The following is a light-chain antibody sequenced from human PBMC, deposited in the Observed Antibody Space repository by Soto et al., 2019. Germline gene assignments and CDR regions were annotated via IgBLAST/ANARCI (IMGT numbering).Light chain of an antibody. J-gene: IGLJ1*01. Sequence: QSVLTQPPSESGTPGQRVSISCSGSRSNIGANTVNWYQQFPGTAPKLLIFSSYLRLSGVPDRFSASRSGASASLAISGLQPEDEADYYCAAWDDTLDAYVFGSGTQLTVL. CDR2: SSY. CDR3: AAWDDTLDAYV. CDR1: RSNIGANT. V-gene: IGLV1-44*01.